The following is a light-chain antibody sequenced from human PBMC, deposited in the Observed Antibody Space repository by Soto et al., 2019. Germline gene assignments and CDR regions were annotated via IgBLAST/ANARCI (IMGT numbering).Light chain of an antibody. CDR1: QSVSTN. CDR2: GAS. Sequence: EIVMTQSPGTLSLSPGERATLSCRASQSVSTNLAWYQQIPGQAPRLLIYGASTRATGIPARFSGSGSGTEFTLAISSLQSEDFAVYYCQQSIDWPPTFRLVTKV. V-gene: IGKV3-15*01. J-gene: IGKJ1*01. CDR3: QQSIDWPPT.